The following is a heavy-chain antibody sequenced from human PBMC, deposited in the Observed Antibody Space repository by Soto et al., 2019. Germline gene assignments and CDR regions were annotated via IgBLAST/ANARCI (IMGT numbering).Heavy chain of an antibody. J-gene: IGHJ4*02. V-gene: IGHV4-61*08. CDR3: VRSGHSFGGVV. Sequence: SGPTLVNPTQTLTLTCTFSGFSLSTSGMCVSWIRQPPGKGLEWIGYMYYSGSSNYNSSLKSRVTISVDTSKNQFSLKLSSVTAADTAVYYCVRSGHSFGGVVWGLGTLVTVSS. CDR1: GFSLSTSGMC. D-gene: IGHD3-16*01. CDR2: MYYSGSS.